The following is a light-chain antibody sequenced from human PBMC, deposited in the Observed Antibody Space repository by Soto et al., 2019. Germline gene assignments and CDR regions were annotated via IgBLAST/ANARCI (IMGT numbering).Light chain of an antibody. CDR1: SSDVGSYNL. Sequence: QSALTQPAPVSGSPGQSITISCTGTSSDVGSYNLVSWYQQHPGKAPKVIIYEVIKRPSGVSNRFSGSKSGNTASLTISGLQAEDEADYYCCSYAGSTSLVFGGGTKLTVL. CDR3: CSYAGSTSLV. J-gene: IGLJ2*01. V-gene: IGLV2-23*02. CDR2: EVI.